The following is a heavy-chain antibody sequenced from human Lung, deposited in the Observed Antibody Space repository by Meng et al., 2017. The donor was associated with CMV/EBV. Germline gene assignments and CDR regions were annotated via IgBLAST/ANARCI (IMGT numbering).Heavy chain of an antibody. J-gene: IGHJ6*01. Sequence: ASVXVSXKASGYTFIGYGISWVRQAPGQGLEWMGWISGRDGNTKYAHNMQDRVTMTRDSFKGTVYMELRSLRSDDTAVYYCARGHLPVWTGYSEKDGMDVWGQGTTVTVSS. D-gene: IGHD3/OR15-3a*01. CDR3: ARGHLPVWTGYSEKDGMDV. CDR2: ISGRDGNT. CDR1: GYTFIGYG. V-gene: IGHV1-18*01.